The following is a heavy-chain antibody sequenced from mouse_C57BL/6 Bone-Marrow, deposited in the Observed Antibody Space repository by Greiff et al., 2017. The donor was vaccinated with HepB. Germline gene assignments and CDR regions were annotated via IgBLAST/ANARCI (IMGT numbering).Heavy chain of an antibody. Sequence: VQLQESGPELVKPGASVKLSCKASGYTFTSYWMHWVKQRPGQGLEWIGEIDPSDSYTNYNQKFKGKSTLTVDKSSSTAYMQLSSLTSEDSAVYYCARGYYGSSYKFAYWGQGTLVTVSA. J-gene: IGHJ3*01. CDR3: ARGYYGSSYKFAY. D-gene: IGHD1-1*01. CDR2: IDPSDSYT. CDR1: GYTFTSYW. V-gene: IGHV1-69*01.